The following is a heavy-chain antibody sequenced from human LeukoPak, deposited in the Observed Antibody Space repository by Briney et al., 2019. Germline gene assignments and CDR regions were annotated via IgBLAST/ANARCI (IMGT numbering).Heavy chain of an antibody. CDR1: GFTFSSYG. V-gene: IGHV3-30*03. Sequence: GGSLRLSCAASGFTFSSYGMHWVRQAPGKGLEWVAVISYDGSNKYYADSVKGRFTISRDNSKNTLYLQMNSLRAEDTAVYYCARVYYYDSSGYYYGGDYFDYWGQGTLVTVSS. J-gene: IGHJ4*02. D-gene: IGHD3-22*01. CDR2: ISYDGSNK. CDR3: ARVYYYDSSGYYYGGDYFDY.